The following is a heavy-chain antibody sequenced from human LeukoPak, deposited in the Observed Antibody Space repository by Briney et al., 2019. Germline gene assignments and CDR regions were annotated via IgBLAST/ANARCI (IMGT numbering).Heavy chain of an antibody. V-gene: IGHV1-2*02. CDR1: GYTLTRDY. CDR3: ARGPLWSHGIYYYCGMDV. J-gene: IGHJ6*02. Sequence: ASVKVSCKASGYTLTRDYIHWVRQAPGQGLEWMGWINPNSGGTNYAQKFQGRVTMTRDTSISTAYMELSRLRSDDTAVYYCARGPLWSHGIYYYCGMDVWGQGTTVTVSS. CDR2: INPNSGGT. D-gene: IGHD5-18*01.